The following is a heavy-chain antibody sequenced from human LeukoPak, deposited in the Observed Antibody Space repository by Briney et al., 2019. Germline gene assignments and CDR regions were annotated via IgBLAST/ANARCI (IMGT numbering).Heavy chain of an antibody. J-gene: IGHJ5*02. CDR3: ARAAGDWNDGFDP. Sequence: ASVKVSCKASEGTFSSYAISWVRQAPGQGLEWMGGIIPIFGTANYAQKFQGRVTITTDESTSTAYMELCSLRSEDTAVYYCARAAGDWNDGFDPWGQGTLVTVSS. V-gene: IGHV1-69*05. CDR1: EGTFSSYA. CDR2: IIPIFGTA. D-gene: IGHD1-1*01.